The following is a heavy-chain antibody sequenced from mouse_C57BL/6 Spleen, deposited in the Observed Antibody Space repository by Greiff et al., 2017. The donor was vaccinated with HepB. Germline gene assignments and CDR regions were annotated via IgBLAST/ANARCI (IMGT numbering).Heavy chain of an antibody. CDR3: TRRGAWGTGNYFDY. Sequence: EVKLVESGGGLVQPGGSMKLSCAASGFTFSDAWMDWVRQSPEKGLEWVAEIRNKANNHATYYAESVKGRFTISRDDSKSSVYLQMNSLRAEDTGIYYCTRRGAWGTGNYFDYWGQGTTLTVSS. D-gene: IGHD3-3*01. V-gene: IGHV6-6*01. J-gene: IGHJ2*01. CDR2: IRNKANNHAT. CDR1: GFTFSDAW.